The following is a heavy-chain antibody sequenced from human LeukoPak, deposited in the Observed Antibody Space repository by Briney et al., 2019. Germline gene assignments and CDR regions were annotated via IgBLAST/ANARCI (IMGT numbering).Heavy chain of an antibody. D-gene: IGHD2-15*01. J-gene: IGHJ4*02. CDR2: ISNSASYT. CDR1: GFTFNTYA. CDR3: AKDYSGVN. V-gene: IGHV3-23*01. Sequence: PGASLRLSCAASGFTFNTYAMSWVRLAPGKGLEWVSGISNSASYTYYADSVRGRFTISRDNSKNTLYLQMNSLRGEDTAIYYCAKDYSGVNWGQGTLVTVSS.